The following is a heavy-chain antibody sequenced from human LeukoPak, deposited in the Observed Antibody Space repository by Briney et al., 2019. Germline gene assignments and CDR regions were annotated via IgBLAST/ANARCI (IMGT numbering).Heavy chain of an antibody. D-gene: IGHD6-19*01. V-gene: IGHV3-15*01. CDR2: IKSKTDGGTA. Sequence: GGSLRLSCAASGFIFSSYGMHWVRQAPGKGLEWVGRIKSKTDGGTADYAAAVKGRFTISRDDSENTLSLQMSSLKTDDTAVYYCTRDREVAGPDSWGQGTLVTVSS. J-gene: IGHJ4*02. CDR3: TRDREVAGPDS. CDR1: GFIFSSYG.